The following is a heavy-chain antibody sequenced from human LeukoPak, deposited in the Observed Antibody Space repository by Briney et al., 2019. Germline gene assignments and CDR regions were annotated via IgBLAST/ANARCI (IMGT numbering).Heavy chain of an antibody. CDR2: ISGSGGST. CDR1: GFTFSSYG. Sequence: GGSLRLSCAASGFTFSSYGMSWVRQAPGKGLECVSVISGSGGSTYYADSVKGRFTLSRDNPKNTLYLQMNSLRAEDTAVYYCAKDLKYYYGSGRGVGMDVWGQGTTVTVSS. V-gene: IGHV3-23*01. D-gene: IGHD3-10*01. CDR3: AKDLKYYYGSGRGVGMDV. J-gene: IGHJ6*02.